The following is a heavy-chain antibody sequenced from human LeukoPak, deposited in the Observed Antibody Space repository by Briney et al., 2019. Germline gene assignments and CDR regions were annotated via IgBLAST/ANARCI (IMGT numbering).Heavy chain of an antibody. D-gene: IGHD2-15*01. CDR3: ARDRRYCSGGSCYFDYFFDY. J-gene: IGHJ4*02. CDR1: GFTFNSYA. Sequence: GGSLRLSCAASGFTFNSYAVHWVRQAPGKGLEGVAVISYDGSINFYTASVKGRFTISRDNSKNTLYLQMNSLRIDDTALYFCARDRRYCSGGSCYFDYFFDYWGQGTLVTVSS. V-gene: IGHV3-30*04. CDR2: ISYDGSIN.